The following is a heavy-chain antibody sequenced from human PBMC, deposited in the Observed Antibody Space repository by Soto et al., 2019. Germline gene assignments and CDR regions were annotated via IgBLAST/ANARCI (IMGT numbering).Heavy chain of an antibody. Sequence: EVQLVESGGGLVKPGGSLRLSCAASGFTFSTYTMNWVRQAPGKGLEWVSCISGSNSYIYYTDSVKGRFTISRDNAKNSLYLQMNSLRAEDTAMYYCARGGWFGELFDDWGQGTLVTVSS. CDR2: ISGSNSYI. D-gene: IGHD3-10*01. CDR3: ARGGWFGELFDD. V-gene: IGHV3-21*01. CDR1: GFTFSTYT. J-gene: IGHJ5*02.